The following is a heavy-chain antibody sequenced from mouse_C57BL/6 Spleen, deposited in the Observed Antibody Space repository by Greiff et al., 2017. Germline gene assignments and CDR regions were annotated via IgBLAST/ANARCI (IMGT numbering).Heavy chain of an antibody. CDR2: IYPSDSET. CDR3: ARPTAQALDY. D-gene: IGHD3-2*02. Sequence: VQLQQPGAELVRPGSSVKLSCKASGYTFTSYWMDWVKQRPGQGLEWIGNIYPSDSETHYNQKFKDKATLTVDKSSSTAYMQLSSLTSEDSAVYYCARPTAQALDYWGQGTTLTVSS. CDR1: GYTFTSYW. V-gene: IGHV1-61*01. J-gene: IGHJ2*01.